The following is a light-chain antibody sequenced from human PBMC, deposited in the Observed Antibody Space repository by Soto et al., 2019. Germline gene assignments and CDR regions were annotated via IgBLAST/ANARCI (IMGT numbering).Light chain of an antibody. CDR3: SSYTSSSTHYA. CDR1: SSDVGGYNY. J-gene: IGLJ1*01. Sequence: QSALTQPASVSGSSGQSITISCTGTSSDVGGYNYVSWYQQHPGKAPKLMIYEVSNRPSGVSNRFSGSKSGNTASLTISGLQAEDEADYYCSSYTSSSTHYAFGNGTKVTVL. V-gene: IGLV2-14*01. CDR2: EVS.